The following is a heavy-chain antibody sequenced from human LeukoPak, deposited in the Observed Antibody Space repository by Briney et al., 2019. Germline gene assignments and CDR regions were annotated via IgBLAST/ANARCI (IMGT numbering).Heavy chain of an antibody. Sequence: ASVKVSCKASGYTFTGYYMHWVRQAPGQGLEWMVWINPNSGGTNYAQKFQGWVTMTRDTSISTAYMELSRLRSDDTAVYYCARGLLWFGEPTLDYWGQGTLVTVSS. CDR3: ARGLLWFGEPTLDY. D-gene: IGHD3-10*01. CDR1: GYTFTGYY. J-gene: IGHJ4*02. V-gene: IGHV1-2*04. CDR2: INPNSGGT.